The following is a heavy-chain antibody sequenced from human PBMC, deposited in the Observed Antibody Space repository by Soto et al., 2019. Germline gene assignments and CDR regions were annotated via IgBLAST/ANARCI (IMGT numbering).Heavy chain of an antibody. D-gene: IGHD3-3*01. V-gene: IGHV3-7*02. Sequence: GGSLRLSCEASGFTFSNYWMSWVRQAPGKGLEWVASIKEDGSEKFYVDSVKGRFTISRDNAKYFLYLQLNSLRAEDTAVYYCARVGVVIDPNWFDPWGQGTLVTVSS. J-gene: IGHJ5*02. CDR2: IKEDGSEK. CDR1: GFTFSNYW. CDR3: ARVGVVIDPNWFDP.